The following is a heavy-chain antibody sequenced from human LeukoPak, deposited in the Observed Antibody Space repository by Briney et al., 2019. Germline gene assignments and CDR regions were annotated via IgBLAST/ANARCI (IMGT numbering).Heavy chain of an antibody. D-gene: IGHD3-9*01. CDR2: IGGSNGIT. CDR3: AKNLTGYYPYYGMDV. J-gene: IGHJ6*02. Sequence: PGGSLRLSCAASRFTFNSYAMSWVRQAPGKGLEWVSVIGGSNGITFYVGSVKGRFTISRDNSKDTLYLQMNSLRAEDTAVYYCAKNLTGYYPYYGMDVWGQGTPVTVSS. CDR1: RFTFNSYA. V-gene: IGHV3-23*01.